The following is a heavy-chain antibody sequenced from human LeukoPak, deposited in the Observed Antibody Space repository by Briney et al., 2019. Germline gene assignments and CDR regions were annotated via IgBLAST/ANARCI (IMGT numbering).Heavy chain of an antibody. V-gene: IGHV3-48*03. CDR3: AKGWTTSGFTHSDAFDI. Sequence: PGGSLRLSCAASGFTFSSYEMNWVRQAPGKGLEWVSYIRSSGSTIYYADSVKGRFTISRDNAKNSLYLQMNSLRAEDTAVYYCAKGWTTSGFTHSDAFDIWGQGTMVTVSS. CDR1: GFTFSSYE. J-gene: IGHJ3*02. CDR2: IRSSGSTI. D-gene: IGHD6-19*01.